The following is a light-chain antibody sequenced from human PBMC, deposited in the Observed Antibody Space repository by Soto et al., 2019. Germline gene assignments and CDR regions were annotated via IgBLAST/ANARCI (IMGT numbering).Light chain of an antibody. V-gene: IGKV1-12*01. CDR1: RDVSRW. J-gene: IGKJ1*01. Sequence: DIQMTQSPSSLSAAVGDRFTITCRAARDVSRWLAWYQHRPGEAPKLLIYLASTLQSGVPSRFSGSGSGTEFNLTISGLQTEDFATYYCQQAKNFPRSFGQGTKVDIK. CDR2: LAS. CDR3: QQAKNFPRS.